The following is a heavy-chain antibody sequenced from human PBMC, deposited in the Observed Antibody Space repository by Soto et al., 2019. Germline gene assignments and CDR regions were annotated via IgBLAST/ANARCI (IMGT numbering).Heavy chain of an antibody. Sequence: PSETLSLTCTVSGGSISSYYWSWIRQPPGKGLEWIGYIYYSGSTNYNPSLKSRVTISVDTSKNQFSLKLSSVTAADTAVYYCARALNDFWSGYMTYYYYYYMDVWGNGTTVTVSS. CDR1: GGSISSYY. D-gene: IGHD3-3*01. CDR3: ARALNDFWSGYMTYYYYYYMDV. V-gene: IGHV4-59*01. J-gene: IGHJ6*03. CDR2: IYYSGST.